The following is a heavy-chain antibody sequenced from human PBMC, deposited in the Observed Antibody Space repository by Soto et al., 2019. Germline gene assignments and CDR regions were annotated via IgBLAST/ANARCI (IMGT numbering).Heavy chain of an antibody. D-gene: IGHD2-2*01. CDR3: ARGCSSASCPIDY. CDR1: GGSISSFY. V-gene: IGHV4-59*12. CDR2: IYYSGST. J-gene: IGHJ4*02. Sequence: QVQLQESGPGLVKPSETLSLTCTVSGGSISSFYWSWIRQPPGKGLEWIGYIYYSGSTNYNPSLKSRVTISVDTSKNQFSLKLSSVTAADTAVYYCARGCSSASCPIDYWGQGTLVTVSS.